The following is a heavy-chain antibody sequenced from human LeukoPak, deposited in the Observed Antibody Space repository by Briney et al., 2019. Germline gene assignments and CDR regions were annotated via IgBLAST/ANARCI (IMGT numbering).Heavy chain of an antibody. D-gene: IGHD1-14*01. CDR3: ARTTVYYYYYGMDV. J-gene: IGHJ6*02. Sequence: GGALEISFEGSGYSFTSYWIGWVRQMPGKGVEWMGIIYPGDSDTIYSPSFQGQVTISADNSISTAYLQWSSLKASDTAMYYCARTTVYYYYYGMDVWGQGTTVTVSS. CDR2: IYPGDSDT. CDR1: GYSFTSYW. V-gene: IGHV5-51*01.